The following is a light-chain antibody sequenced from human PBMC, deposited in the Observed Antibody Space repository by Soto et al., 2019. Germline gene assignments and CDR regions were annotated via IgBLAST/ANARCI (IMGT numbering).Light chain of an antibody. J-gene: IGKJ2*01. CDR3: QQRSNGYT. V-gene: IGKV3-11*01. CDR2: DAS. Sequence: EIVLTQSPATLSLSPGERATLSCRASQSVSSYLAWYQQKPGQAPRLLIYDASNRATGIPARFSGSGSGTDFTLTIRSLEPEDFAVYYCQQRSNGYTFGQGTKLEIK. CDR1: QSVSSY.